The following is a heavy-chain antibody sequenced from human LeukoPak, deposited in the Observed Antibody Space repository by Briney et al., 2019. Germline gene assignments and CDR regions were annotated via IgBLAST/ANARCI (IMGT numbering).Heavy chain of an antibody. D-gene: IGHD2-15*01. V-gene: IGHV1-2*02. J-gene: IGHJ6*04. CDR1: GYTFIGYH. Sequence: GASVKVSCKASGYTFIGYHMHWVRQAPGQGLEWMGWINPNSGGTNYAQKFQSRVTMTRDTSISTAYMELSRLRSDDTAVYYCARAGGSKRGPYRSGGNCHRTDVWGKGTTVTVSS. CDR2: INPNSGGT. CDR3: ARAGGSKRGPYRSGGNCHRTDV.